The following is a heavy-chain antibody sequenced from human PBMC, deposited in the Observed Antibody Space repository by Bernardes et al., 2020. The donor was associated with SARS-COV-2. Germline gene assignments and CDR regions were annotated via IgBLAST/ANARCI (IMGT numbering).Heavy chain of an antibody. J-gene: IGHJ4*02. Sequence: GGSLRLSCAASGFTFSSYGMSWVRQAPGKGLEWVSAISDDGGITKYTDSVKGRFTISRDTSKNTLYLRMNSLRAEDTAVYYCAGRAEKISGDVQRYFDYWGQGTLVTVSS. D-gene: IGHD2-15*01. CDR3: AGRAEKISGDVQRYFDY. CDR1: GFTFSSYG. V-gene: IGHV3-23*01. CDR2: ISDDGGIT.